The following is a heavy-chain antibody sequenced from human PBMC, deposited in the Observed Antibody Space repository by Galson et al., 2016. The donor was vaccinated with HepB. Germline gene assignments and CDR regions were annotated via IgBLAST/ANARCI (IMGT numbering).Heavy chain of an antibody. Sequence: ETLSLTCTVSGESLSGYFWSWIRQPPGKGLEWIGEVNHRGTTNYDPSLESRVTISADTSKNQFSLNPSSVTAADTAVYFCARDGFPGFGSFFDYWGHGALVTVSS. CDR3: ARDGFPGFGSFFDY. CDR1: GESLSGYF. D-gene: IGHD3-10*01. J-gene: IGHJ4*01. CDR2: VNHRGTT. V-gene: IGHV4-34*01.